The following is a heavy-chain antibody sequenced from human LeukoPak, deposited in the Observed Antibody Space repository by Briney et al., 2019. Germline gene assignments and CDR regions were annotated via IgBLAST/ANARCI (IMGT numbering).Heavy chain of an antibody. D-gene: IGHD5-12*01. CDR1: GFTFSSYS. CDR3: ARDSGYNAFDI. J-gene: IGHJ3*02. CDR2: ISSSSSYI. Sequence: GGSLRLSCAASGFTFSSYSMNWVRQAPGKGLEWVSSISSSSSYIYYADSVKGRFTISRDNAKNSLFLQMNSLRAEDTAVFYCARDSGYNAFDIWGQGTMVTVSS. V-gene: IGHV3-21*01.